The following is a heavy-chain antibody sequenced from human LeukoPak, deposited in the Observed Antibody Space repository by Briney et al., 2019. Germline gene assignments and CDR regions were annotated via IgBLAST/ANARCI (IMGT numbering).Heavy chain of an antibody. J-gene: IGHJ4*02. D-gene: IGHD6-13*01. CDR3: CTSPSFGSSWYQFNY. CDR2: ISGRDGRT. CDR1: GLTFYTYA. Sequence: GGSLRLSCAVSGLTFYTYAMSWVRQAPGKGLEWVSAISGRDGRTYYTDSVKCRFTISRDNSKNTLYLQMNSLRAEDTAVYYCCTSPSFGSSWYQFNYWGQGALVIVSS. V-gene: IGHV3-23*01.